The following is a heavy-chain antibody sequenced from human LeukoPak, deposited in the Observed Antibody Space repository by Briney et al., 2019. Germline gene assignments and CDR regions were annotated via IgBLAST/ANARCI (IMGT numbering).Heavy chain of an antibody. CDR1: GGSISSSNW. D-gene: IGHD3-10*01. V-gene: IGHV4-4*02. J-gene: IGHJ3*02. Sequence: SETPSLTCAVSGGSISSSNWWSWVRQPPGKGLELIGEIYHSGSTNYNPSLKSRVTISVDKSKNQFSLKLSSVTAADTAVYYCARDNVLLWFGELLRAFDIWGQGTMVTVSS. CDR2: IYHSGST. CDR3: ARDNVLLWFGELLRAFDI.